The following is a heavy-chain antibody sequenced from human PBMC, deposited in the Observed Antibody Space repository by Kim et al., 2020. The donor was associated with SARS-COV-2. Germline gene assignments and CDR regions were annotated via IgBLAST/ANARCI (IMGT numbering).Heavy chain of an antibody. CDR2: ISYDGSNK. V-gene: IGHV3-30*18. J-gene: IGHJ4*02. D-gene: IGHD4-17*01. CDR3: AKDQGGFDYGGNGHTFDY. Sequence: GGSLRLSCAASGFTFSSYGMHWVRQAPGKGLEWVAVISYDGSNKYYADSVKGRFTISRDNSKNTLYLQMNSLRAEDTAVYYCAKDQGGFDYGGNGHTFDYWGQGTLVTVSS. CDR1: GFTFSSYG.